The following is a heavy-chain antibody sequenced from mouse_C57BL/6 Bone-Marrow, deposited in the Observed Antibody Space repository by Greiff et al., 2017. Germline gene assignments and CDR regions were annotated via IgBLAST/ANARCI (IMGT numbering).Heavy chain of an antibody. D-gene: IGHD1-1*01. J-gene: IGHJ1*03. CDR3: AREWGITTVVASDWYFDV. Sequence: QVQLQQPGAELVMPGASVKLSCKASGYTFTSYWMHWVKQRPGQGLEWIGEIVPSVSYTNYNQKFKGKSTLTVDKSSSTAYMQLSSLTSEDSAVYYCAREWGITTVVASDWYFDVWGTGTTVTVSS. CDR2: IVPSVSYT. V-gene: IGHV1-69*01. CDR1: GYTFTSYW.